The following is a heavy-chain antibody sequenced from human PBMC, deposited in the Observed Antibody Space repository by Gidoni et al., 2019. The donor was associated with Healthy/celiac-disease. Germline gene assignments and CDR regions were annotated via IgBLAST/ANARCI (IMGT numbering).Heavy chain of an antibody. V-gene: IGHV3-7*04. Sequence: EVQLVESGGGLVQPGGSLRLSCAASGFTFSSYWMSWVRQAPGKGMEWVANIKQDGSEKYYVDSVKGRFTISRDNAKNSLYLQMNSRRAEDTAVYYCARLGYCSSTSCYDGPVASDVWGQGTTVTVSS. D-gene: IGHD2-2*01. CDR2: IKQDGSEK. CDR3: ARLGYCSSTSCYDGPVASDV. J-gene: IGHJ6*02. CDR1: GFTFSSYW.